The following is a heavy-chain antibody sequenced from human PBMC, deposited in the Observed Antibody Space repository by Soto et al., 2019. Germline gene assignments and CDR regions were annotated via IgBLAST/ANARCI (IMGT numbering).Heavy chain of an antibody. CDR3: ATFRVVIDNYFDY. CDR1: GYTLTELS. Sequence: ASVKVSCKVSGYTLTELSMHWVRQAPGKGLEWKGGFDTEDGETIYAQKYQGRVTMTKDTSTDTANKEKSNLRYEDTAMYYCATFRVVIDNYFDYWGQGTLVTVSS. J-gene: IGHJ4*02. D-gene: IGHD3-22*01. CDR2: FDTEDGET. V-gene: IGHV1-24*01.